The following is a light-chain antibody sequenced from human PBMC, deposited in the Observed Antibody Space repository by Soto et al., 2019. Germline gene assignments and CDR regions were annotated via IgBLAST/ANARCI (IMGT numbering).Light chain of an antibody. V-gene: IGLV1-51*01. CDR2: DNS. CDR1: YSNVGNNF. Sequence: QAVLTQPPSMSAAPGQKVTISCSGSYSNVGNNFVSWYQQFPGTAPKLLIFDNSQRPSGIPDRFFGSKSGSSATLGITGPQTGVEAVYYCATWDTRLSAVVFGGGTKLTVL. CDR3: ATWDTRLSAVV. J-gene: IGLJ2*01.